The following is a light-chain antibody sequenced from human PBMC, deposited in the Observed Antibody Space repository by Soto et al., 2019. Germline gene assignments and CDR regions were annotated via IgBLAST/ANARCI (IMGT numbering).Light chain of an antibody. CDR2: EVS. J-gene: IGLJ3*02. CDR1: SSDVGSYNR. V-gene: IGLV2-18*01. CDR3: SLYTSSSTPL. Sequence: QSALTQPPSVSGSPGQSVTISCTGTSSDVGSYNRVSWYQQPPGTAPKLMIYEVSNRPSGVPDRFSGSKSGNTASLTISGLQAEDEADYYCSLYTSSSTPLFGGGTKVTVL.